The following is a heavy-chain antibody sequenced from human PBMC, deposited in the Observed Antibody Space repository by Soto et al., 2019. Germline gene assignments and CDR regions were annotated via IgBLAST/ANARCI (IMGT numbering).Heavy chain of an antibody. D-gene: IGHD3-3*01. Sequence: PVKVSCKASGYTFTSYGISWVRQAPGQGLEWMGWISAYNGNTNYAQKLQGRVTMTTDTSTSTAYMELRSLRSDDTAVYYCARLTSTIFGVVPMYYFDYWGQGTLVTVSS. J-gene: IGHJ4*02. CDR2: ISAYNGNT. CDR3: ARLTSTIFGVVPMYYFDY. V-gene: IGHV1-18*04. CDR1: GYTFTSYG.